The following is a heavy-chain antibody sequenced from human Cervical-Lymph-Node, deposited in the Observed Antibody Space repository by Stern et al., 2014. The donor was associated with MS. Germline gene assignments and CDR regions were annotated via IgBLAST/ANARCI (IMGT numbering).Heavy chain of an antibody. J-gene: IGHJ4*02. Sequence: QVTLRESGPPLVIPTQPLTLTCTFSGFSLTTNGVSVGWIRQSPGKALECLALIYWDDATRYSPSLKSRLSITKDTSKNQVLLTMTNVEPVDTATYYCAHRDDWQLDFAYWGQGIPVTVSS. D-gene: IGHD6-6*01. CDR2: IYWDDAT. V-gene: IGHV2-5*02. CDR3: AHRDDWQLDFAY. CDR1: GFSLTTNGVS.